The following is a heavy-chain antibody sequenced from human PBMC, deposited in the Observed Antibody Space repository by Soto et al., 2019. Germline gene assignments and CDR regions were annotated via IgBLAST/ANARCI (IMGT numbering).Heavy chain of an antibody. Sequence: SETLSLTCTVSGGSISSYYWSWIRQPPGKGLEWIGYIYYSGSTNYNPSLKSRVTISVDTSKNQFPLKLSSVTAADTAVYYCARGVTMVRGVQAYNWFDPWGQGTLVTVSS. J-gene: IGHJ5*02. D-gene: IGHD3-10*01. V-gene: IGHV4-59*01. CDR3: ARGVTMVRGVQAYNWFDP. CDR2: IYYSGST. CDR1: GGSISSYY.